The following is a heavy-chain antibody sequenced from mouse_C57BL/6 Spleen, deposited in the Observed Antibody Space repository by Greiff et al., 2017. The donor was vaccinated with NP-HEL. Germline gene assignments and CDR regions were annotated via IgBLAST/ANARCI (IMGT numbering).Heavy chain of an antibody. CDR1: GFTFSSYA. J-gene: IGHJ1*03. D-gene: IGHD1-1*01. V-gene: IGHV5-9-1*02. CDR2: ISSGGDYI. CDR3: VTTVVAKVWYFDV. Sequence: DVMLVESGEGLVKPGGSLKLSCAASGFTFSSYAMSWVRQTPEKRLEWVAYISSGGDYIYYADTVKGRFTISRDNARNTLYLQMSSLKSEDTAMYYCVTTVVAKVWYFDVWGTGTTVTVSS.